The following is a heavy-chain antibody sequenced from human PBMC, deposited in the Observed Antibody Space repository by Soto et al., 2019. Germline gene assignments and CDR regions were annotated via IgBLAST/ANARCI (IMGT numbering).Heavy chain of an antibody. CDR3: ATSSPSLGAFDI. CDR1: GFTFSSYG. V-gene: IGHV3-33*01. J-gene: IGHJ3*02. Sequence: GSLKTSCAASGFTFSSYGMHWVRQAPGKGLEWVAVIWYDGSNKYYADSVKGRFTISRDNSKNTLYLQMNSLRAEDTAVYYCATSSPSLGAFDIWGQGTMVTVS. CDR2: IWYDGSNK.